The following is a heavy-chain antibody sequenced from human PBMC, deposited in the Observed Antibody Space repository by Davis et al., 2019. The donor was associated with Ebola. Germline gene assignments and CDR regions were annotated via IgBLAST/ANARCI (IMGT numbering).Heavy chain of an antibody. J-gene: IGHJ6*04. CDR2: LGLSADT. V-gene: IGHV3-69-1*01. Sequence: GESLKISCAASGFTFSDHYMDWVRRAPGKGLEWVSTLGLSADTYYADSVKGRFTISRDNSKKTMYLQMNSLRGEDTAVYYCARSGLSFGVVKYHYGMDAWGKGTTVTVSS. CDR1: GFTFSDHY. CDR3: ARSGLSFGVVKYHYGMDA. D-gene: IGHD3-3*01.